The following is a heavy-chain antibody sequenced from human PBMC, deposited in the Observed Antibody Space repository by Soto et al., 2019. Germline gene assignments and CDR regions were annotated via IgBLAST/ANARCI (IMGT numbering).Heavy chain of an antibody. D-gene: IGHD2-15*01. CDR3: AVHCSGGSCHHAFFA. V-gene: IGHV4-34*01. CDR1: GGPFSGYY. Sequence: SETLSLTCAVYGGPFSGYYWSWVRQPPGMGLEWIGQVHHSGNTNYNPSLKSRVTISVDTSKNQLSLKLTSVTAADTAVYYCAVHCSGGSCHHAFFAWGQGTLVTVSS. J-gene: IGHJ5*02. CDR2: VHHSGNT.